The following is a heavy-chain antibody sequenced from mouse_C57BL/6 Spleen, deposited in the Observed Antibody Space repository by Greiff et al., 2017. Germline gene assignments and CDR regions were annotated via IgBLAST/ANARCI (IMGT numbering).Heavy chain of an antibody. V-gene: IGHV1-18*01. CDR3: ARPYYGSSYEFAY. Sequence: VQLQQPGPELVKPGASVKISCKASGYTFTDYNMDWVKQSHGKSLEWIGDINPNNGGTNYNQKFKGKATLTVDKSSSTAYMELRSLTSEDTAVYYCARPYYGSSYEFAYWGQGTLVTVSA. CDR2: INPNNGGT. D-gene: IGHD1-1*01. J-gene: IGHJ3*01. CDR1: GYTFTDYN.